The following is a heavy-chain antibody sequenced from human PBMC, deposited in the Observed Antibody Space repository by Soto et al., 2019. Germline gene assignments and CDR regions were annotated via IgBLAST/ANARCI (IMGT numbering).Heavy chain of an antibody. J-gene: IGHJ6*02. V-gene: IGHV1-18*01. Sequence: ASVKVSCKASGYTFISYGITWVRQAPGQGPEWMGWISAYTGKTNYAQKLQGRVTMTTDTSTSTAYMELRSLRSDDTAVYYCARESTFYCNSTNCYYHYYGMDVWGQGTTVTVSS. CDR2: ISAYTGKT. D-gene: IGHD2-2*01. CDR1: GYTFISYG. CDR3: ARESTFYCNSTNCYYHYYGMDV.